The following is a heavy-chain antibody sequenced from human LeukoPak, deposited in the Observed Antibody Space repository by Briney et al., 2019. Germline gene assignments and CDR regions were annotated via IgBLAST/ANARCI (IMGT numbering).Heavy chain of an antibody. V-gene: IGHV3-23*01. CDR1: GFTVSSNY. Sequence: GGSLRLSCAASGFTVSSNYMSWVRQAPGKGLEWVSAISASGGRTYYADSVKGRFTISRDNSQSTLYLQMNSLRAEDTAVYHRAHTGIAYLGGDCGYDAFHIWGQGTTVTVSS. D-gene: IGHD2-21*02. CDR2: ISASGGRT. J-gene: IGHJ3*02. CDR3: AHTGIAYLGGDCGYDAFHI.